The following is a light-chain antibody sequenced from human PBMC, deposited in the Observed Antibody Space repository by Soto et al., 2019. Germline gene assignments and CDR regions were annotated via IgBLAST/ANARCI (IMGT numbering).Light chain of an antibody. CDR1: QDIGNY. CDR3: QQYDVLPYT. V-gene: IGKV1-33*01. J-gene: IGKJ2*01. CDR2: DAS. Sequence: IQVTQSPSSLSASIGNRVTITCQASQDIGNYLTWYQQTPGKAPKLLMHDASILETGVPSRFRGSGSGTNFTLTINSLQPEDIATYYCQQYDVLPYTFGPGTKLEI.